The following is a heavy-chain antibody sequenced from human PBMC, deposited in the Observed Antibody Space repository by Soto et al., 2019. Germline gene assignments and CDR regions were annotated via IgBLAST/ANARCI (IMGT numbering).Heavy chain of an antibody. J-gene: IGHJ6*02. D-gene: IGHD3-10*01. CDR2: IYYSGST. Sequence: SETLSLTCTVSGGSISSYYWSWIRQPPGKGLEWIGYIYYSGSTNYNPSLKSRVTISVDTSKNQFSLKLSSVTAADTAVYYCAGGDYYGSGSDQYYYGMDVWGQGTTVT. CDR3: AGGDYYGSGSDQYYYGMDV. V-gene: IGHV4-59*08. CDR1: GGSISSYY.